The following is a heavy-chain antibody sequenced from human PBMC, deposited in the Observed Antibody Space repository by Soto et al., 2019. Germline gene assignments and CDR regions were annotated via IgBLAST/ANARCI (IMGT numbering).Heavy chain of an antibody. D-gene: IGHD6-13*01. V-gene: IGHV3-23*01. Sequence: EVQLLESGGGLVQPGGSLRLSCAASGFPFSSYAMRWVRQAPGKGLEWVSAVSGSGGSTYYADSVKGRVTISRDNSKNTLYLQMNSLRAEDTAVYYCARRGPGTYFDYWGQGTLVTVSS. J-gene: IGHJ4*02. CDR2: VSGSGGST. CDR1: GFPFSSYA. CDR3: ARRGPGTYFDY.